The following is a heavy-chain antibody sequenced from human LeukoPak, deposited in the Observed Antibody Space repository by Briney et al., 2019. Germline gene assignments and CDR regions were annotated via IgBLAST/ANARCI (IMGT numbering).Heavy chain of an antibody. CDR2: ISYSGST. CDR1: IGSISNYY. Sequence: SETLSLTCTVSIGSISNYYWSWIRQPPGKGLEWIGYISYSGSTKYNPSLKSRVTISVDTSKNQFSLKLSSVTAADTAMYYCARVRGYSPNGASYYFDYWGQGTLVTVSS. J-gene: IGHJ4*02. V-gene: IGHV4-59*01. D-gene: IGHD5-18*01. CDR3: ARVRGYSPNGASYYFDY.